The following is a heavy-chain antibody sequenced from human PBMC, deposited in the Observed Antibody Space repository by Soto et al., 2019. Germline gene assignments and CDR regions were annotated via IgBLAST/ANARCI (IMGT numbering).Heavy chain of an antibody. D-gene: IGHD1-1*01. Sequence: QVQLVQSRAEVKKPGSSVKVSCKASGGTFSSYAISWVRQAPGQGLEWMGGIIPIFGTANYAKKFQGRVTITADESTSTAYMELSSLRSEDTAVYYCARDQAGTTAYYYYGMDVWGQGTTVTVSS. CDR1: GGTFSSYA. CDR2: IIPIFGTA. CDR3: ARDQAGTTAYYYYGMDV. V-gene: IGHV1-69*12. J-gene: IGHJ6*02.